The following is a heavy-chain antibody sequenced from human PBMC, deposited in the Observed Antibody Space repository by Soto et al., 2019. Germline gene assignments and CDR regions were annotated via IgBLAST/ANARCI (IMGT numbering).Heavy chain of an antibody. Sequence: QVQLVQSGAEVKKPGASVKVSCKASGYTFISYGISWVRQAPGQGLEWMGWISAYNGNTKYAQKVQDRVTMTTDTSTSTAYMELRSLRSDDTAVYYCARSEYSSLAVFSYYGMDAWGQGTMVTVSS. CDR3: ARSEYSSLAVFSYYGMDA. J-gene: IGHJ6*02. CDR1: GYTFISYG. V-gene: IGHV1-18*01. D-gene: IGHD5-12*01. CDR2: ISAYNGNT.